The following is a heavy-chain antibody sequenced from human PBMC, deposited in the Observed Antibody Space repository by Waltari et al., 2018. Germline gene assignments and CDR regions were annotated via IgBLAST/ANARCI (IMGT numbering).Heavy chain of an antibody. CDR2: INHSGST. Sequence: QVQLQQWGAGLLKPSETLSLTCAVYVGSLSGYYWRWIRQPPGKGMEWIGEINHSGSTNYNPSLKSRVTISVDTSKNQFSLKLSSVTAADTAVYYCARGYDDIAPAGNVVYWFDPWGQGTLVTVSS. V-gene: IGHV4-34*01. J-gene: IGHJ5*02. D-gene: IGHD6-13*01. CDR1: VGSLSGYY. CDR3: ARGYDDIAPAGNVVYWFDP.